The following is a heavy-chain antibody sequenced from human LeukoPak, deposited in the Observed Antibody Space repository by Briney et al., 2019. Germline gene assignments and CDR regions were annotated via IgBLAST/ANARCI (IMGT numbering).Heavy chain of an antibody. CDR1: GFTLSTYI. CDR3: ARNVGLDS. CDR2: ISSSSSHM. Sequence: GGSLRLSCAASGFTLSTYIMNWVRQAPGKGLEWVSSISSSSSHMYYADSVKGRFTISRDNAENSLHLQMNSLRAEDTAIYYCARNVGLDSWGQGTLVTVSS. D-gene: IGHD1-26*01. J-gene: IGHJ5*01. V-gene: IGHV3-21*01.